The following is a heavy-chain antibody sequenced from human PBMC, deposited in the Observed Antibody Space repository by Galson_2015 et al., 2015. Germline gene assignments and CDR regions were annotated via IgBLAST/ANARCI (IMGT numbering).Heavy chain of an antibody. CDR1: GFTVTSTS. D-gene: IGHD2-8*01. CDR3: AKGNGGSFDY. Sequence: SLRLSCAASGFTVTSTSVSWVRQAPGKGLEWVSVIYGGGNPFYADAVKGRFTTSRDNTKNTVYLQMNSLRAEDTAVYYCAKGNGGSFDYWGQGALVTVSS. CDR2: IYGGGNP. V-gene: IGHV3-53*01. J-gene: IGHJ4*02.